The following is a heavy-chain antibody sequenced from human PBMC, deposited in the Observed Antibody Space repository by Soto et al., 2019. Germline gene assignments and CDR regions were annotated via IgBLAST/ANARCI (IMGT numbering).Heavy chain of an antibody. V-gene: IGHV4-31*03. D-gene: IGHD3-22*01. Sequence: SEPLSLTCTVSGGSISTGGYYWSLIRKHPGKGLEWIGYIYYSGSTYYNPSLKSRVTISVDTSKNQFSLKLSSVTAADTAVYYCAREPTYYYDSSGYFDYWGQGTLVTVSS. CDR1: GGSISTGGYY. CDR3: AREPTYYYDSSGYFDY. J-gene: IGHJ4*02. CDR2: IYYSGST.